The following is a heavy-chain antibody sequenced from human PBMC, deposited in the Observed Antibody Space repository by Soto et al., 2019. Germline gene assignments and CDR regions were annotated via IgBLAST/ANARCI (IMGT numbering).Heavy chain of an antibody. CDR1: GYTFTGYY. D-gene: IGHD3-22*01. CDR3: ARDIIMIGYGRPDDAFDI. CDR2: INPNSGGT. Sequence: ASVKVSCKASGYTFTGYYMHWVRQAPGQGLEWMGWINPNSGGTNYAQKFQGWVTMTRDTSISTAYMELSRLRSDDTAVYYCARDIIMIGYGRPDDAFDIWAQGTMVTVSS. V-gene: IGHV1-2*04. J-gene: IGHJ3*02.